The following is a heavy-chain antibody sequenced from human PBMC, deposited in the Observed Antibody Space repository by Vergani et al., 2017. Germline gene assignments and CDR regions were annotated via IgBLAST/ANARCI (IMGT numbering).Heavy chain of an antibody. J-gene: IGHJ4*02. CDR3: ARVGPYYYDSSGYYDY. D-gene: IGHD3-22*01. CDR2: IYYSGST. CDR1: GVSIRSSNYY. Sequence: QLQLQESGPGLVKPSATLSLTCSVSGVSIRSSNYYWGWIRPPPGKGLEWIASIYYSGSTYYNPSLKSRVTISVDTSKNQFSLKLSSVTAEDTAVYYWARVGPYYYDSSGYYDYWGEGTLVTVSS. V-gene: IGHV4-39*07.